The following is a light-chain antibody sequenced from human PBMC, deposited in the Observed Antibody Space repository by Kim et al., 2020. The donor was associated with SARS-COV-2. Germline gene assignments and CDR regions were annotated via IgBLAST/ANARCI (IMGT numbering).Light chain of an antibody. J-gene: IGKJ2*01. V-gene: IGKV1-33*01. CDR1: QDIRNY. CDR2: DAS. Sequence: SASVGDRVTITCQATQDIRNYLNWYQQRPGKAPKLLIYDASSLEAGVPSRFTGSGSGTNFTFTITTLQPEDIATYYCQQFDNFPYTFGQGTKLEI. CDR3: QQFDNFPYT.